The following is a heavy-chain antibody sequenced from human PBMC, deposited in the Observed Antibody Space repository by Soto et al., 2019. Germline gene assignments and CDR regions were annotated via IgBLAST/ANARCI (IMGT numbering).Heavy chain of an antibody. CDR3: AREAV. CDR2: IKQDGSEQ. Sequence: EVQLVESGGGLVQPGGSLRLSCAASGFTFSGYWMSWVRQAPGKGLEWVANIKQDGSEQFYVDSVKGRFTISRDNAKNSXXLQMNSLRAEDTAVYYCAREAVWGQGTTVTVSS. CDR1: GFTFSGYW. V-gene: IGHV3-7*05. J-gene: IGHJ6*02.